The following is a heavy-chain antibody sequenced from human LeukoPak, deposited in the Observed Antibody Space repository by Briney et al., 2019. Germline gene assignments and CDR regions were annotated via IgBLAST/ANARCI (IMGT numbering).Heavy chain of an antibody. CDR2: ISYDGSNK. Sequence: GRSLRLSCAASGFTFSSYAMHWVRQAPGKGLEWVAVISYDGSNKYYADSVKGRFTISRDNSKNTLYLQMNSLRAEDTAVYYCAREDIVVVPAAVYYYYYGMDAWGQGTTVTVSS. CDR3: AREDIVVVPAAVYYYYYGMDA. CDR1: GFTFSSYA. V-gene: IGHV3-30*04. D-gene: IGHD2-2*01. J-gene: IGHJ6*02.